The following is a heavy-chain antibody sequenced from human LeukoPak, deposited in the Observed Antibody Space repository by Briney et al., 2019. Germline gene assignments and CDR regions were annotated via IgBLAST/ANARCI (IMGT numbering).Heavy chain of an antibody. CDR1: GGSFSRYY. J-gene: IGHJ2*01. D-gene: IGHD3-10*01. V-gene: IGHV4-34*01. Sequence: SETLSLTCAVYGGSFSRYYWSWIRQSPGKGLEWIAEIDHRGDTNYNPSVKSRVTISVDKSKNQFSLKLNSVTAADTAVYYCARYGRGGAEWYFDLWGRGTLVTVSS. CDR2: IDHRGDT. CDR3: ARYGRGGAEWYFDL.